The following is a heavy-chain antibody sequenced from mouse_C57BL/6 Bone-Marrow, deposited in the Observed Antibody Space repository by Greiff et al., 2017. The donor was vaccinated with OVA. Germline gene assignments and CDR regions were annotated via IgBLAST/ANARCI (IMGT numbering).Heavy chain of an antibody. CDR1: GFTFSSYT. D-gene: IGHD2-14*01. CDR3: SRQDREFDY. J-gene: IGHJ2*01. Sequence: EVQVVESGGGLVKPGGSLKLSCAASGFTFSSYTMSWVRQTPEKRLEWVATISGGGGNTYYPDSVKGRFTISRDNAETTLYLRMRSLRSSDTAFYSCSRQDREFDYWGQGTTLTVSS. V-gene: IGHV5-9*01. CDR2: ISGGGGNT.